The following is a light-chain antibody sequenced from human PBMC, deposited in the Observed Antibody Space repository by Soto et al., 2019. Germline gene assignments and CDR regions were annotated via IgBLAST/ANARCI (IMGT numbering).Light chain of an antibody. J-gene: IGKJ1*01. V-gene: IGKV1-5*03. Sequence: DIQMTQSPSTLSASVGDRVTITCRASQSISSWLAWYQQKPGKAPKLLIYKASSLESGVPARFSGSGSGTEFTLTISILEPEDFTTYYSHQYTSYSETFGQGTKVEIK. CDR3: HQYTSYSET. CDR2: KAS. CDR1: QSISSW.